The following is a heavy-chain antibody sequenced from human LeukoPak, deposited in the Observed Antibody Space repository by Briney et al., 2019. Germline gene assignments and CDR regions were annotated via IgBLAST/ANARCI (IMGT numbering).Heavy chain of an antibody. CDR2: ICGSGGST. CDR1: GFTFSSYA. D-gene: IGHD3-9*01. Sequence: GGSLLLSCAASGFTFSSYAMSWVRPAPGKGLEWVSAICGSGGSTYYADSVKGRFTISRYNSKNTLYLQMNSLRAEATAVYYCAKTQSSGKNFGWLLSYFHHWGQGTLVTVSS. J-gene: IGHJ4*02. CDR3: AKTQSSGKNFGWLLSYFHH. V-gene: IGHV3-23*01.